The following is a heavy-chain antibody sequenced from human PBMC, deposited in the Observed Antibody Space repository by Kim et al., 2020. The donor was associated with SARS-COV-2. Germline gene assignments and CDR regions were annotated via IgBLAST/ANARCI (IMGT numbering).Heavy chain of an antibody. CDR3: TRDYDSTGRSFDY. Sequence: YAESVKGRFTIPRDNAKNSLYLQMNDLRAEDTAVYYCTRDYDSTGRSFDYWGQGTLVTVSS. V-gene: IGHV3-11*06. D-gene: IGHD3-22*01. J-gene: IGHJ4*02.